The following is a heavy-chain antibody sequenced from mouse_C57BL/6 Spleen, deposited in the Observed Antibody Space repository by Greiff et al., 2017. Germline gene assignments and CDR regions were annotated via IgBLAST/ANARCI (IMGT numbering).Heavy chain of an antibody. Sequence: EVQLMESGGGLVKPGGSLKLSCAASGFTFSSYAMSWVRQTPEKRLEWVATISDGGSYTYYPDNVKGRFTISRDNAKNNLYLQMSHLKSEDTAMYYCARGRGVYDYDNYAMDYWGQGTSVTVSS. D-gene: IGHD2-4*01. CDR1: GFTFSSYA. V-gene: IGHV5-4*01. CDR3: ARGRGVYDYDNYAMDY. J-gene: IGHJ4*01. CDR2: ISDGGSYT.